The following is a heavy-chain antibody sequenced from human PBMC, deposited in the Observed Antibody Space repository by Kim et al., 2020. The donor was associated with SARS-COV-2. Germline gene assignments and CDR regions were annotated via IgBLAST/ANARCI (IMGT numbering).Heavy chain of an antibody. Sequence: VKGRITISRDNAKHSLYLQMNSLRAEDTGLYYCAKSTHAMVRGAIDAFDIWGQGTMVTVSS. V-gene: IGHV3-9*01. CDR3: AKSTHAMVRGAIDAFDI. D-gene: IGHD3-10*01. J-gene: IGHJ3*02.